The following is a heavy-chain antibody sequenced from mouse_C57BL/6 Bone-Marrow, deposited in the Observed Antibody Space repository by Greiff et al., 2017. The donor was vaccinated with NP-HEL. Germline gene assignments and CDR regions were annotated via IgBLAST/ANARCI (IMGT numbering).Heavy chain of an antibody. J-gene: IGHJ3*01. V-gene: IGHV1-66*01. D-gene: IGHD2-2*01. CDR1: GYSFTSYY. CDR2: IYPGSGNT. CDR3: ARSTMVTTPFAY. Sequence: QVQLQQSGPELVKPGASVKISCKASGYSFTSYYIPWVKQRPGQGLEWIGWIYPGSGNTKYNEKVKGKATLTADTSSSTAYMQLSSLTSEDSAVYYCARSTMVTTPFAYWGQGTLVTVSA.